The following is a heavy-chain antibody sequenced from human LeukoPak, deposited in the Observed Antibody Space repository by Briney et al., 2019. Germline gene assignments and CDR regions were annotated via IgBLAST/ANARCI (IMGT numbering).Heavy chain of an antibody. V-gene: IGHV1-18*01. Sequence: ASVKVSCKASGYTFTGYGISWVRQAPGQGLEWMGWISAYNGNTNYAQKLQGRVTMTTDTSTSTAYMELRSLRSDDTAVYYCARDFVPYCGGDCYSCYWGQGTLVTVSS. D-gene: IGHD2-21*02. J-gene: IGHJ4*02. CDR1: GYTFTGYG. CDR2: ISAYNGNT. CDR3: ARDFVPYCGGDCYSCY.